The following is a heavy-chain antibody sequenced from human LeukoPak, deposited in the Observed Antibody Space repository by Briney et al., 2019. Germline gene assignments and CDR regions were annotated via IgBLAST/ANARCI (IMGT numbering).Heavy chain of an antibody. J-gene: IGHJ5*02. CDR1: GGSISSSRSY. Sequence: PSETLSLTCIVSGGSISSSRSYWGWIRQTPGKGLEWVGSIYYNGDTYYNPSFKSRVSMSVDTAKNQISLILTSVTAADTAVYYCSREGYSCPNWFDTWGQGTLVTVSS. CDR3: SREGYSCPNWFDT. D-gene: IGHD4-11*01. V-gene: IGHV4-39*07. CDR2: IYYNGDT.